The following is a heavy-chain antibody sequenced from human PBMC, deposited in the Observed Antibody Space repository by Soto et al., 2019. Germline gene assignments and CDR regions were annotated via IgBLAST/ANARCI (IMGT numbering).Heavy chain of an antibody. J-gene: IGHJ4*02. V-gene: IGHV3-11*01. CDR1: GFNFSDYY. CDR3: TSELVPRSTSLPFLPY. CDR2: ISGAGYTI. Sequence: QVQLVESGGGLVKPGGSLRLSCVASGFNFSDYYMTWIRQAPGKGLEWLSYISGAGYTIYHAESVRGRFTISRDNAKNSLSLPMTTLRAADTAVYYSTSELVPRSTSLPFLPYWRQGTLITVSS. D-gene: IGHD6-13*01.